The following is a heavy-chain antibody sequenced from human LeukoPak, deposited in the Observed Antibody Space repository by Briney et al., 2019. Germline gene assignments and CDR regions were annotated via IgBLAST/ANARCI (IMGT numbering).Heavy chain of an antibody. Sequence: GRSLRLSCAASGFTFDDYAMHWVWQAPGKGLEWVSGISWNSGTRGYADSVKGRFTISRDNAKTSLYLQMNGLRAEDTALYYCAKDISSSPGRGTYYFDYWGQGTLVTVSS. CDR1: GFTFDDYA. CDR3: AKDISSSPGRGTYYFDY. D-gene: IGHD6-13*01. CDR2: ISWNSGTR. V-gene: IGHV3-9*01. J-gene: IGHJ4*02.